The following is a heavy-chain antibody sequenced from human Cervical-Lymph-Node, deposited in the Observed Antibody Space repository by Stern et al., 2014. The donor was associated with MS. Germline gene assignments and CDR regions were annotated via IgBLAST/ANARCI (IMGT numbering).Heavy chain of an antibody. Sequence: EVQLVESGGDLVQPGGSLRLSCTASGFTFSTYWMHWVRQAPVKGLVWVSRINGDGSRTSYADSVKGRFTISRDNAKNTLYVQMNSLRVEDTAVYYCARAHVDTWDWFDPWGQGTLVTVSS. CDR3: ARAHVDTWDWFDP. J-gene: IGHJ5*02. CDR1: GFTFSTYW. CDR2: INGDGSRT. V-gene: IGHV3-74*01. D-gene: IGHD5-18*01.